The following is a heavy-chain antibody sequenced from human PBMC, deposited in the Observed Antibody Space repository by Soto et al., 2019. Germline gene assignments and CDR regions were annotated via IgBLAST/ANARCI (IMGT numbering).Heavy chain of an antibody. D-gene: IGHD3-10*01. CDR1: GFTVSSKY. CDR3: ARGGGGDQNMDV. V-gene: IGHV3-66*01. J-gene: IGHJ6*03. Sequence: GGSLRLSCAASGFTVSSKYMSWVRQAPGKGLEWVSVIYSGGSTYYADSVKGRFTISRDNSKNTLYLQMNSLRAEDTAVYNCARGGGGDQNMDVWGKGTTVTVSS. CDR2: IYSGGST.